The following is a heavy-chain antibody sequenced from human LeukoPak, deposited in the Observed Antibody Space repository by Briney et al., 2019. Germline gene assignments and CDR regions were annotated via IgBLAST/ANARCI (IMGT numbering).Heavy chain of an antibody. CDR2: ISYDGSTK. CDR1: GFTFSSHG. CDR3: AKESGSRSYGAYFPH. D-gene: IGHD6-13*01. V-gene: IGHV3-30*18. Sequence: GGSLRLSCAASGFTFSSHGMQWVRQAPGRGLEWVAVISYDGSTKYYADSVKGRFTISRDNSKSTLYLQMNSLRAEDTAVYYCAKESGSRSYGAYFPHWGQGTLVTVSS. J-gene: IGHJ1*01.